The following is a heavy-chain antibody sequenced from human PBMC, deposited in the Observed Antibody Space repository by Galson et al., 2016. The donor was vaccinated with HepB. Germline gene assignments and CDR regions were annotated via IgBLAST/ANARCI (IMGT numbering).Heavy chain of an antibody. D-gene: IGHD3-16*01. CDR1: GFTFSHFW. J-gene: IGHJ4*02. V-gene: IGHV3-21*01. CDR2: ISSSSSYI. Sequence: SLRLSCAASGFTFSHFWMSWVRQAPGKGLEWVSSISSSSSYIYYADSVKGRFTISRDNAKNSLYLQMNSLRAEDTAVYYCARVWGGGLDYWGQGTLVTVSS. CDR3: ARVWGGGLDY.